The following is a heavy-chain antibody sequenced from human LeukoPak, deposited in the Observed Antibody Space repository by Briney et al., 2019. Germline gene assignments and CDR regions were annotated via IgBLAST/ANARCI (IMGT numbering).Heavy chain of an antibody. CDR1: GGPISSYY. Sequence: SETLSLTCTVSGGPISSYYWSWFRQPPGKGLEWIGEINHSGSTNYNPSLKSRVTISVDTSKNQFSLKLSSVTAADTAVYYCARVKLRRGSYWQEPFDYWGQGTLVTVSS. CDR3: ARVKLRRGSYWQEPFDY. CDR2: INHSGST. J-gene: IGHJ4*02. D-gene: IGHD1-26*01. V-gene: IGHV4-34*01.